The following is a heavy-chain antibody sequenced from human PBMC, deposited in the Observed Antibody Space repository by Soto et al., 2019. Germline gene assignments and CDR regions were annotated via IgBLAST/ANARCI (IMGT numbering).Heavy chain of an antibody. CDR1: GGGFSSYS. D-gene: IGHD2-2*01. Sequence: GASVKVCSKASGGGFSSYSRSWVRQSPGQGLEWMGGIIPIFGTANYAQKFQGRVTITADESTSTAYMELSSLRSEDTAVYYCARVGIVVVPASRDYYYYMDVWGKGTTVTVSS. J-gene: IGHJ6*03. CDR3: ARVGIVVVPASRDYYYYMDV. V-gene: IGHV1-69*13. CDR2: IIPIFGTA.